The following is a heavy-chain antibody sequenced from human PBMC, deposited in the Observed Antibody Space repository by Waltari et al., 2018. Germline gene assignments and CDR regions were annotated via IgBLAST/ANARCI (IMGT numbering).Heavy chain of an antibody. J-gene: IGHJ4*02. CDR3: ARDHGWDRSHFDY. V-gene: IGHV4-39*07. Sequence: QLQLQESGPGLVKPSETLSLTCTVSGGSISSSSYYWGWIRQPPGKGLEWIGSIYYSGSTYYNPSLKSRVTISVDTSKNQFSLKLSSVTAADTAVYYCARDHGWDRSHFDYWGQGTLVTVSS. CDR2: IYYSGST. CDR1: GGSISSSSYY. D-gene: IGHD6-19*01.